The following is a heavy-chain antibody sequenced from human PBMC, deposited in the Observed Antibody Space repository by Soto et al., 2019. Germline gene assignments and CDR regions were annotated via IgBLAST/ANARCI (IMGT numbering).Heavy chain of an antibody. V-gene: IGHV1-18*01. J-gene: IGHJ6*02. D-gene: IGHD3-22*01. CDR3: ARGNYYDSSGYYYDDYYYGMDV. CDR1: GYTFTSYG. Sequence: QVQLVQSGAEVKKPGASVKVSCKASGYTFTSYGISWVRQAPGQGLEWMGWISAYNGNTNYAQKRQGRVTMTTDTTTSTAYMELRSLRSDDTAVYYCARGNYYDSSGYYYDDYYYGMDVWGQGTTVTVSS. CDR2: ISAYNGNT.